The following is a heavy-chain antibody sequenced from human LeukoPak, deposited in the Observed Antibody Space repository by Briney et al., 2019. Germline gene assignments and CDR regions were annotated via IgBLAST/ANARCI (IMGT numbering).Heavy chain of an antibody. Sequence: GGSLRLSCAASGFTFSSYEMNWVRQAPGKGLEWVSYISSSGSTIYYADSVKGRFTISRDNAKNSLYLQMDSLRAEDTAVYYCARDYYGSGSSDYWGQGTLVTVSS. CDR1: GFTFSSYE. CDR3: ARDYYGSGSSDY. V-gene: IGHV3-48*03. J-gene: IGHJ4*02. D-gene: IGHD3-10*01. CDR2: ISSSGSTI.